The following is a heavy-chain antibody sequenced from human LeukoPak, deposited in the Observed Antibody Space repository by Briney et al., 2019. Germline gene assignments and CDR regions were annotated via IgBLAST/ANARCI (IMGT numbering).Heavy chain of an antibody. CDR3: FRYSSPDGFDI. J-gene: IGHJ3*02. V-gene: IGHV1-2*02. CDR1: GYTFTGYY. Sequence: ASVKVSCKASGYTFTGYYMHWVRQAPGQGLEWMGWINPNNGGTNYAQKFQGRVTMTRDTSISTLYMEMSGLRSDDTAVYYCFRYSSPDGFDIWGQGTMVTVSS. D-gene: IGHD2-21*01. CDR2: INPNNGGT.